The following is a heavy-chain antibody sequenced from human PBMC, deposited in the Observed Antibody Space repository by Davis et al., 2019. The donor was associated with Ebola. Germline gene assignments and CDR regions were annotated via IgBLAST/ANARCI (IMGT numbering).Heavy chain of an antibody. D-gene: IGHD3-10*01. CDR3: AKDGYYYGSGSYYTTFDY. V-gene: IGHV3-23*01. CDR1: GFTFSSYA. Sequence: GESLKISCAASGFTFSSYAMSWVRQAPGKGLEWVSAISGSGGSTYYADSVKGRFTISRDNSKNTLYLQMNSLRAEDTAVYYCAKDGYYYGSGSYYTTFDYWGQGTLVTVSS. CDR2: ISGSGGST. J-gene: IGHJ4*02.